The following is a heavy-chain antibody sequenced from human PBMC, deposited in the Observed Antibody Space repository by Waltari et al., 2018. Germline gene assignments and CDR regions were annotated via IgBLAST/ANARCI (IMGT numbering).Heavy chain of an antibody. D-gene: IGHD1-26*01. J-gene: IGHJ1*01. CDR3: ARGKVGATWYFQH. CDR1: GGSFSGYY. CDR2: INHSGST. Sequence: QVQLQQWGAGLLKPSETLSLNCAVYGGSFSGYYWSWIRQPPGKGLEWIGEINHSGSTNYNPSLKSRVTKSVDTSKNQFSLKLSSVTAADTAVYYCARGKVGATWYFQHWGQGTLVTVSS. V-gene: IGHV4-34*01.